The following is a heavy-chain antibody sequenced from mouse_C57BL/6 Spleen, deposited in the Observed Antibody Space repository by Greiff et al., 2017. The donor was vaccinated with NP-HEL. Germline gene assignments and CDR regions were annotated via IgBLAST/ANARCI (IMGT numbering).Heavy chain of an antibody. J-gene: IGHJ2*01. CDR2: TNPTNGRT. CDR3: ARIKKIVATYFDY. V-gene: IGHV1S81*02. D-gene: IGHD1-1*01. Sequence: VQLQQSGAELVKAGASVKMSCKASGYTFTSYWMHWVKQRLGQGLEWFAETNPTNGRTYYNEKFTSKATLTVDKSYSTAYMLLSGPTFEDSAVYYCARIKKIVATYFDYWGQGTTLIVSS. CDR1: GYTFTSYW.